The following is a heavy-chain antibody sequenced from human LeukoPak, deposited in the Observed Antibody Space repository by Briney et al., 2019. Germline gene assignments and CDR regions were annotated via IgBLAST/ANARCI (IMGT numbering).Heavy chain of an antibody. CDR2: IYYSGST. J-gene: IGHJ4*02. CDR1: GGSISSYY. D-gene: IGHD2-21*02. Sequence: PSETLCLTCTVSGGSISSYYWSWIRQPPGKGLEWIGYIYYSGSTNYNPSLKSRVTISVDTSKNQFSLKLSSVTAADTAVYYCARAPVVVTARYCFDYWGQGTLVTVSS. CDR3: ARAPVVVTARYCFDY. V-gene: IGHV4-59*01.